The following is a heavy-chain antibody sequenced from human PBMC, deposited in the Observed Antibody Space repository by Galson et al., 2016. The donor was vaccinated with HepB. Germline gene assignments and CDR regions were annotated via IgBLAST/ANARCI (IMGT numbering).Heavy chain of an antibody. Sequence: ETLSLTCTVSGGSVSSASHYWSWVRQPTGKGLEWIGYISDSASTNYNPSLKGRVTISLDRSKNQFSLRLNSVIAADTAVYYCAKDEGFYNGMDFWGQGTTVTVSS. J-gene: IGHJ6*02. CDR1: GGSVSSASHY. CDR3: AKDEGFYNGMDF. D-gene: IGHD2-2*02. V-gene: IGHV4-61*01. CDR2: ISDSAST.